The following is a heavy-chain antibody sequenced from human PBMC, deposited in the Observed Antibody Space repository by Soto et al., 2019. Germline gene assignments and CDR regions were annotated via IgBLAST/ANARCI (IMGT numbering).Heavy chain of an antibody. J-gene: IGHJ3*02. V-gene: IGHV1-18*01. Sequence: VQLVQSGAEVRKPGASVKVSCKASGYTFTRYGLTWVRQAPGQGLEWLGWISVHNGKTRNAKKLQGRVSMTTGTAANPVFLELRSLTADDTALYSCARRRSSGWDYVDDPFDIWGQGTLITVSS. CDR1: GYTFTRYG. CDR3: ARRRSSGWDYVDDPFDI. D-gene: IGHD6-25*01. CDR2: ISVHNGKT.